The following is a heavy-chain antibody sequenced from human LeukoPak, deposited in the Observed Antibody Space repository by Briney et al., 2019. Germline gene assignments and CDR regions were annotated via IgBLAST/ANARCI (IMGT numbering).Heavy chain of an antibody. V-gene: IGHV3-9*01. D-gene: IGHD6-6*01. CDR3: TKDGGRGLAARYYMGHFDY. J-gene: IGHJ4*02. CDR2: ISWNSGSI. Sequence: PGRSLRLSCAASGFTFDDYAMHWVRQAPGKGLEWVSGISWNSGSIGYADSVKGRFTISRDNAKNSLYLQMNSLRAEDTALYYCTKDGGRGLAARYYMGHFDYWGQGTLVTVSS. CDR1: GFTFDDYA.